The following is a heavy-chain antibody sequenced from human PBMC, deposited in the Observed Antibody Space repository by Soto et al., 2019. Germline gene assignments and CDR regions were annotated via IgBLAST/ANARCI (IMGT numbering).Heavy chain of an antibody. Sequence: EVQLLESGGGLVQPGGSLRLSCVASGFAFSNYALGWVRQAPGNGLEWVSGISGGSETTSYADSVKGRFTISRDNSKDTLFLQMNSLRAEDTDTYFCAKALDGGFGELVFDKWGQGTLVTVSS. CDR3: AKALDGGFGELVFDK. D-gene: IGHD3-10*01. J-gene: IGHJ4*02. CDR1: GFAFSNYA. V-gene: IGHV3-23*01. CDR2: ISGGSETT.